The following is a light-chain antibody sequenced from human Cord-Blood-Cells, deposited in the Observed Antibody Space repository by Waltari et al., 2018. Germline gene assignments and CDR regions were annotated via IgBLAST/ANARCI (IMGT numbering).Light chain of an antibody. J-gene: IGKJ2*01. V-gene: IGKV1-39*01. Sequence: DIQMTQSPSSLSASVGDRVTITCRASQSISSYLNWYQQKPGKAPKLLNYAASSLQSGVPSRFSGSGSGTDFTLTISSLQPEDFATYYCQQSYSTPLYTCGQGTKLEIK. CDR3: QQSYSTPLYT. CDR2: AAS. CDR1: QSISSY.